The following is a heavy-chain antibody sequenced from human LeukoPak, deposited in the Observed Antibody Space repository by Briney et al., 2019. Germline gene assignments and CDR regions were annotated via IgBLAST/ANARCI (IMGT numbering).Heavy chain of an antibody. V-gene: IGHV3-64*02. CDR1: GFSFSSYV. CDR2: ISSNGGET. J-gene: IGHJ6*02. CDR3: ARGRSPRGYYYGMDV. Sequence: PGGSLRLSCAASGFSFSSYVMHWVRQAPGKGLEYVSAISSNGGETYYADSVKGRFTISRDNSKNALYLQMGSLRDEDMAVYYCARGRSPRGYYYGMDVWGQGTTVTVS. D-gene: IGHD1-26*01.